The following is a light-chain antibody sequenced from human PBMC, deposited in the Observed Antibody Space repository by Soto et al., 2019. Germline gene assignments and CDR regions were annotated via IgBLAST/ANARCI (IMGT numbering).Light chain of an antibody. J-gene: IGKJ1*01. V-gene: IGKV1-39*01. CDR2: AAS. Sequence: DIQMTQSPSSLSASVGDRVTITCRASQGITNYLNWYQQKLGQAPRLLIYAASTLESGVPSRFSGSRSSTDFTLSITSLQPADFATCYCQQGYTFPWTFGQGTKVDVK. CDR1: QGITNY. CDR3: QQGYTFPWT.